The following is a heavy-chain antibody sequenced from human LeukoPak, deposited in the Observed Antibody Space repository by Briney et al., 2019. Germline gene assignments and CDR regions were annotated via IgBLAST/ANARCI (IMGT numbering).Heavy chain of an antibody. CDR2: IDPSDSYN. CDR1: GYCFTSYW. Sequence: GESLKITCKGSGYCFTSYWISWVRQLPGKGLEWMGRIDPSDSYNNYSTAFQGHVTISADMSISTAYLQWSSLKASGTAMYYCARSLQGYCSGGSCYPPFDPWGQGTLVTVSS. V-gene: IGHV5-10-1*01. J-gene: IGHJ5*02. CDR3: ARSLQGYCSGGSCYPPFDP. D-gene: IGHD2-15*01.